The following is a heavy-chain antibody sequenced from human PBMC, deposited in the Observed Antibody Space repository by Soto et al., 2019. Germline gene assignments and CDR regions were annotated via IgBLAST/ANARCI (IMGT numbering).Heavy chain of an antibody. J-gene: IGHJ4*02. D-gene: IGHD5-18*01. CDR2: IIPIFGTA. CDR1: GGTFSSYA. V-gene: IGHV1-69*06. Sequence: ASVKVSCKASGGTFSSYAISWVRQAPVQGLEWMGGIIPIFGTANYAQKFQGRVTITADKSTSTAYMELSSLRSEDTAVYYCARGGYSYGPAGDYFDYWGQGTLVTVSS. CDR3: ARGGYSYGPAGDYFDY.